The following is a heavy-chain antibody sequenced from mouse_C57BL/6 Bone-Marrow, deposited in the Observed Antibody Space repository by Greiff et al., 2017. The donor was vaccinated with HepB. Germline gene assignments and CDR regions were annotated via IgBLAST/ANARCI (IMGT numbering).Heavy chain of an antibody. V-gene: IGHV3-6*01. CDR2: ISYDGSN. CDR1: GYSITSGYY. Sequence: EVKLMESGPGLVKPSQSLSLTCSVTGYSITSGYYWNWIRQFPGNKLEWMGYISYDGSNNYNPSLKNRISITRDPSKNQFFLKLNSVTTEDTATYYCARGAIYYGNSWFAYWGQGTLVTVSA. J-gene: IGHJ3*01. D-gene: IGHD2-1*01. CDR3: ARGAIYYGNSWFAY.